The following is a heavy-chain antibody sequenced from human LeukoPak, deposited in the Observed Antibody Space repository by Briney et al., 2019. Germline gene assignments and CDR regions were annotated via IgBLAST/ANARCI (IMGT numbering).Heavy chain of an antibody. CDR2: ISYYGSNK. CDR1: GFTFSSYA. D-gene: IGHD5-18*01. V-gene: IGHV3-30-3*01. Sequence: GGSLRLSCAASGFTFSSYAMHWVRQAPGKGLEGVAVISYYGSNKYYADSVKGRFTISRDNSKNTMYLQMNSLRAEDTAVYYCARAQVDTAMAGYYYGMDVWGQGTTVTVSS. J-gene: IGHJ6*02. CDR3: ARAQVDTAMAGYYYGMDV.